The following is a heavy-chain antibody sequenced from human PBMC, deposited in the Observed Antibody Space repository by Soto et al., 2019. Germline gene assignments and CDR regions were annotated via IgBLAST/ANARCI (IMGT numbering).Heavy chain of an antibody. V-gene: IGHV1-69*13. CDR3: ARDGLSYPNPGDYYYYGMDV. CDR1: GGTFSSYA. J-gene: IGHJ6*02. CDR2: IIPIFGTA. Sequence: SVKVSCKASGGTFSSYAISWVRQAPGQGLEWMGGIIPIFGTANYAQKFQGRVTITADESASTAYMELSSLRSEDTAVYYCARDGLSYPNPGDYYYYGMDVWGQGTTVTVSS. D-gene: IGHD2-2*01.